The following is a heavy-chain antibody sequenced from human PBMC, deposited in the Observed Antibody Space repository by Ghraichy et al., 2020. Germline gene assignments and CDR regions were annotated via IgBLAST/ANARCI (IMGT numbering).Heavy chain of an antibody. D-gene: IGHD3-22*01. CDR3: ARVINYYDSLCYRWTYFDY. V-gene: IGHV4-59*01. CDR1: GGSISSYY. CDR2: IYYNGST. Sequence: SETLSLTCTVSGGSISSYYWSWIRQTPGTGLEWIGYIYYNGSTNYSRSLKSRVSISVDTSKNQFSLKLKSVTAADTAVYYCARVINYYDSLCYRWTYFDYWGQGTLVTVSS. J-gene: IGHJ4*02.